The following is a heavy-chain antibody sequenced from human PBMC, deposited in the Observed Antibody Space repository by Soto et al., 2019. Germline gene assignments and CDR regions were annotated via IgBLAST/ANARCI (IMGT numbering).Heavy chain of an antibody. V-gene: IGHV1-8*01. Sequence: GASVKVSCKASGYTFTSYDINWVRQATGQGLEWMGWMNPNRGNTGSAQKFQGRVTMTRNTSIGTAYMELRSLRSEDTAVYYCARVNTQDSFGSVSYPPYSFDFWGQGTLVTVSS. CDR2: MNPNRGNT. CDR3: ARVNTQDSFGSVSYPPYSFDF. CDR1: GYTFTSYD. D-gene: IGHD3-10*01. J-gene: IGHJ4*02.